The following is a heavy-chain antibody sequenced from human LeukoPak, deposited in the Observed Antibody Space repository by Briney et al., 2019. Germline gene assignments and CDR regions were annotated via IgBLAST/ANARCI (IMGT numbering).Heavy chain of an antibody. D-gene: IGHD4-17*01. Sequence: SQTLSLTCTVSGGSISSGDYYWSWIRQPPGKGLEWIGYIYYSGSTYYNPSRKSRVTISVDTCKNQFSLKLSSVTAADTAVYYCASGATTVTFDAFDIWGQGPMAPVSS. CDR2: IYYSGST. V-gene: IGHV4-30-4*01. CDR3: ASGATTVTFDAFDI. J-gene: IGHJ3*02. CDR1: GGSISSGDYY.